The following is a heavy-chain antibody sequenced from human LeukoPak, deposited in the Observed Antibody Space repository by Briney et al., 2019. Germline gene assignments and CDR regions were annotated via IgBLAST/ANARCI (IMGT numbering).Heavy chain of an antibody. Sequence: PSETLSLTCAVYGGSFSGYYWSWIRQPPGKGLEWIGEINHSGSTNYNPSLKSRVTMSVDTSKNQFSLKLSSVTAADTAVYYCARYGWLFPAFDIWGQGTMVTVSS. CDR3: ARYGWLFPAFDI. CDR2: INHSGST. D-gene: IGHD5-12*01. CDR1: GGSFSGYY. J-gene: IGHJ3*02. V-gene: IGHV4-34*01.